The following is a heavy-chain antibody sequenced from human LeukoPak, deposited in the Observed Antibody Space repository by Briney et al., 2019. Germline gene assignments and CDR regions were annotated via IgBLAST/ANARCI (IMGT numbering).Heavy chain of an antibody. CDR2: INPNSGGT. CDR3: ARAGIFDY. J-gene: IGHJ4*02. Sequence: ASVKVSCKASGYTFTGYYMHWVRQAPGQGLEWMGWINPNSGGTSYAQKFQGRVTMTRDTSTSTVYMELSSLRSEDTAVYYCARAGIFDYWGQGTLVTVSS. CDR1: GYTFTGYY. D-gene: IGHD3-10*01. V-gene: IGHV1-2*02.